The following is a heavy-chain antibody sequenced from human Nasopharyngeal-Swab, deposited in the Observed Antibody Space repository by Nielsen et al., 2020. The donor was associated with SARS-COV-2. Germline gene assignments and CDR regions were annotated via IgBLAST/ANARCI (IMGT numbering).Heavy chain of an antibody. J-gene: IGHJ4*02. D-gene: IGHD5-18*01. Sequence: GESLKISCAASGFTFSDYYMSWIRQAPGKGLEWVSYLSSSYGYTNSADSVKGRFTISRDNAKNSLLLQMNTLTAEDTAVYYCARVTGSGYITNHFDYWGQG. CDR2: LSSSYGYT. CDR3: ARVTGSGYITNHFDY. CDR1: GFTFSDYY. V-gene: IGHV3-11*05.